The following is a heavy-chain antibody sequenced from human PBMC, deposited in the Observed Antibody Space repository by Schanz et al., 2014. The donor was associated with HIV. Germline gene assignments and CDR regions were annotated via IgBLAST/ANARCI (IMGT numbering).Heavy chain of an antibody. Sequence: EVQLVESGGGLVRPGRSLRLSCAAFGFTFDDYDMHWVRQAPGKGLEWVSSISWNSDTTAYAGSVKGRFTISRDNAKNSLYLQMSSLRREDTAVYYCAREKTTLNWFDPWGQGTLVTVSS. V-gene: IGHV3-9*01. CDR1: GFTFDDYD. CDR2: ISWNSDTT. CDR3: AREKTTLNWFDP. J-gene: IGHJ5*02.